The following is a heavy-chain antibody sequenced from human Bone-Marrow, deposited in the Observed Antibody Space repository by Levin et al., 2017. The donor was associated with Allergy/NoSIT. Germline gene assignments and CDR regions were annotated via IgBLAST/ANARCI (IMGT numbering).Heavy chain of an antibody. CDR2: ISGSAENT. V-gene: IGHV3-23*01. Sequence: GESLKISCAASGFPFRSYGMAWVRQAPGKGLEWVSAISGSAENTYYADSVKGRFTISRDNSKNTVYLQMRSLRAEDTAIYYCAKAETIWAYYFDSWGQGALVTVSS. CDR1: GFPFRSYG. CDR3: AKAETIWAYYFDS. J-gene: IGHJ4*02. D-gene: IGHD3-16*01.